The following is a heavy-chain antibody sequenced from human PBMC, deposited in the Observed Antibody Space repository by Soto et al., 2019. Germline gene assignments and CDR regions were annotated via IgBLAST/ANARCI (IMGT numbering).Heavy chain of an antibody. Sequence: SGGSLRLSCAASRFSFSNYAMSWVRQAPGKGLEWVAAISRSGDTTYYADSVKGRFTISRDNSRNTLSLQMNGLRVEDTALYYCAKDWEHGDHPRCLGYWGEGTLVTVSS. V-gene: IGHV3-23*01. J-gene: IGHJ4*02. D-gene: IGHD1-26*01. CDR2: ISRSGDTT. CDR3: AKDWEHGDHPRCLGY. CDR1: RFSFSNYA.